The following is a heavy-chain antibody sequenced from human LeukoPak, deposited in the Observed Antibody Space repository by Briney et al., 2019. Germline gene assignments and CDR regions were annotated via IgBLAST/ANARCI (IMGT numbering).Heavy chain of an antibody. V-gene: IGHV2-70*11. CDR3: TRTRPYYYDSSGYCDI. CDR2: IDWDDDK. D-gene: IGHD3-22*01. CDR1: GFSLSSSEMC. J-gene: IGHJ3*02. Sequence: SGPALVKPTQTLTLTCTFSGFSLSSSEMCVSWIRQPPGKALEWLARIDWDDDKYYNTSLKTRLTVSKDTSKNQVVLTMTNMDPADTATYYCTRTRPYYYDSSGYCDIRGQGTMVTVSS.